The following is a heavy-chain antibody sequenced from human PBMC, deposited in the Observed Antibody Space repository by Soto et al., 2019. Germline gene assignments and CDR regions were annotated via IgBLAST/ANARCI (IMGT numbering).Heavy chain of an antibody. CDR3: TLMVYAILSPGASDY. V-gene: IGHV3-73*01. D-gene: IGHD2-8*01. CDR2: IRSKANSYAT. CDR1: GFTFSGSA. J-gene: IGHJ4*02. Sequence: GGSLRLSCAASGFTFSGSAMHWVRQASGKGLEWVGRIRSKANSYATAYAASVKGRFTISRDDSKNTAYLQMNSLKTEDTAVYYCTLMVYAILSPGASDYWGQGTLVTVSS.